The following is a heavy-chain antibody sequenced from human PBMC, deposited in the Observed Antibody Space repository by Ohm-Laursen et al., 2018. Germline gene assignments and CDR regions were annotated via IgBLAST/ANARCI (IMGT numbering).Heavy chain of an antibody. CDR3: AAYYYDSSGNNDAFDI. Sequence: SLRLSCAASGFTFSTYEMNWVRQAPGKGLEWVSYISSGGSTIYYADSVKGRFTISRDNAKKSLYLQMNSLRAEDTAVYYCAAYYYDSSGNNDAFDIWGQGTMVTVSS. CDR2: ISSGGSTI. D-gene: IGHD3-22*01. CDR1: GFTFSTYE. J-gene: IGHJ3*02. V-gene: IGHV3-48*03.